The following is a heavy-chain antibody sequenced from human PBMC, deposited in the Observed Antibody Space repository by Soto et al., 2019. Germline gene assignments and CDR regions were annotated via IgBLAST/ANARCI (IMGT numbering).Heavy chain of an antibody. CDR3: ARSGSSGQEYFQH. D-gene: IGHD6-19*01. Sequence: ASVKVSCKASGYTFTGYYMHWVRQAPGQGLEWMGWINPNSGGTNYAQKFQGRVTMTRDTSISTAYMELSRLRSDDTAVYYCARSGSSGQEYFQHWGQGTLVTVSS. CDR1: GYTFTGYY. J-gene: IGHJ1*01. CDR2: INPNSGGT. V-gene: IGHV1-2*02.